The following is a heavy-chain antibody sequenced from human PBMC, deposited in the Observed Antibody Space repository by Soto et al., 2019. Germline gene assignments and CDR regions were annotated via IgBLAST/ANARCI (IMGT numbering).Heavy chain of an antibody. CDR1: GYTFTSYG. J-gene: IGHJ3*02. V-gene: IGHV1-18*01. CDR3: ASGMQWLVGPGDAFYI. Sequence: ASVKVSCKASGYTFTSYGISWVRQAPGQGLEWMGWISAYNGNTNYAQKLQGRVTMTTDTSTSTAYMELRSLRSDDTAVYYCASGMQWLVGPGDAFYIWGQGTMVTVSS. D-gene: IGHD6-19*01. CDR2: ISAYNGNT.